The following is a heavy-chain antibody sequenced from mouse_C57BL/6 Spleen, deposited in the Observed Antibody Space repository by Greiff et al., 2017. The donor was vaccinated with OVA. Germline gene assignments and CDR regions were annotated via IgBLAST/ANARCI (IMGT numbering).Heavy chain of an antibody. V-gene: IGHV1-80*01. Sequence: QVQLKESGAELVKPGASVKISCKASGYAFSSYWMNWVKQRPGKGLEWIGQIYPGDGDTNYNGKFKGKATLTADKSSSTAYMQLSSLTSEDSAVYFCARGFPTRWYFDVWGTGTTVTVSS. CDR1: GYAFSSYW. CDR2: IYPGDGDT. CDR3: ARGFPTRWYFDV. D-gene: IGHD1-1*01. J-gene: IGHJ1*03.